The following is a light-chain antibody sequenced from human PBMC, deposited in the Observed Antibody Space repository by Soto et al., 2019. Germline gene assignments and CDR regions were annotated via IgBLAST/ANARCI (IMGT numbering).Light chain of an antibody. J-gene: IGLJ1*01. CDR3: SSFTSSTSYV. CDR2: GSN. Sequence: QSALTQPPSVSGAPGQAVTFSCTGSSSNIGGGYDVHWYQLLPGAAPKLLIYGSNKRPSGVPDRFSGSRSPTSASLTISGLQAEDEADYYCSSFTSSTSYVFGTGTKLTVL. V-gene: IGLV1-40*01. CDR1: SSNIGGGYD.